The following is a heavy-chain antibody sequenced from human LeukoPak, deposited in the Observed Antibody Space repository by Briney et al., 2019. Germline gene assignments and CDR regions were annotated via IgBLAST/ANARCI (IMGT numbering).Heavy chain of an antibody. CDR3: ARETLVGATATWYFDL. J-gene: IGHJ2*01. D-gene: IGHD1-26*01. CDR1: GGSISSSHYY. Sequence: SETLSLTCTVSGGSISSSHYYWGWIRQPPGKGLEWIGTIYYTGSTNYNPSLKSRVTISVDKSKNQFSLKLSSVTAADTAVYYCARETLVGATATWYFDLWGRGTLVTVSS. CDR2: IYYTGST. V-gene: IGHV4-39*07.